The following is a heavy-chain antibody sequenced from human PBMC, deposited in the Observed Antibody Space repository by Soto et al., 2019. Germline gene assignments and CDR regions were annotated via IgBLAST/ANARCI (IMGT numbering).Heavy chain of an antibody. CDR1: GYIFSNYG. CDR3: ARERDGSSWSSAESLQY. CDR2: ISTYNANT. Sequence: SVKVSCKASGYIFSNYGISWVRQAPGQGLEWMGWISTYNANTYYAQKFQGRVTMTTDTSTSTAYMELRSLRSDDTAVFYCARERDGSSWSSAESLQYWGQGTLVTVSS. V-gene: IGHV1-18*01. D-gene: IGHD6-13*01. J-gene: IGHJ1*01.